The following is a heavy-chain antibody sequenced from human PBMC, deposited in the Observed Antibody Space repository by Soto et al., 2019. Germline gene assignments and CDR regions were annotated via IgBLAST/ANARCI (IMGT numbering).Heavy chain of an antibody. CDR2: ISPHNDRT. D-gene: IGHD6-19*01. CDR3: ARDLYYSSGRYFDHDAFDI. J-gene: IGHJ3*02. Sequence: ASVKVSCKASGYNFSSYGISWVRQAPGQGLEWMGWISPHNDRTKYARRFQDRVTMTTETPTSTVYMELGSLRSDDTAVYYCARDLYYSSGRYFDHDAFDIWGQGTVVTVSS. V-gene: IGHV1-18*01. CDR1: GYNFSSYG.